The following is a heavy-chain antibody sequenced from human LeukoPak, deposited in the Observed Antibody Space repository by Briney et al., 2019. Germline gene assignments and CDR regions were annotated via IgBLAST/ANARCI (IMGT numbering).Heavy chain of an antibody. CDR1: GFTFSDHY. D-gene: IGHD1-26*01. CDR3: ATPPTGSFPSADY. CDR2: IRNKVDSYTT. V-gene: IGHV3-72*01. J-gene: IGHJ4*02. Sequence: GGSLRLSCVASGFTFSDHYMDWVRQAPGKGLEWVGRIRNKVDSYTTAYAASVKGRFTISRDDSQNSLYLQMNSLKPEDTAMYYCATPPTGSFPSADYWGQGTLVTVSS.